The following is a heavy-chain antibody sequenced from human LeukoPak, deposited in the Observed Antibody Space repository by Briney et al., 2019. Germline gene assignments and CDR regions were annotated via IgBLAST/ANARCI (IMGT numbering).Heavy chain of an antibody. D-gene: IGHD6-13*01. Sequence: PSETLSLTCTVSGGSISSGGYYWSWIRQHPGKGLEWIGYIYYSGSTNYNPSLKSRVTISVDTSKNQFSLKLSSVTAADTAVYYCARVPTGGSWYSSGYYYGMDVWGQGTTVTVSS. CDR3: ARVPTGGSWYSSGYYYGMDV. J-gene: IGHJ6*02. CDR2: IYYSGST. V-gene: IGHV4-30-4*08. CDR1: GGSISSGGYY.